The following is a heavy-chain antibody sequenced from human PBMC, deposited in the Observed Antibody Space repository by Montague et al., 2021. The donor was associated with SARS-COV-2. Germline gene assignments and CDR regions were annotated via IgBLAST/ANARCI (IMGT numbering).Heavy chain of an antibody. J-gene: IGHJ6*02. CDR3: ARDTRITMLVVVNRYGMDV. CDR1: GGAISSSSYY. CDR2: IYYSGST. Sequence: SETLSLTCTVSGGAISSSSYYWGWIRQPPGKGLEWIGSIYYSGSTYYNPSPKSRVTIPVDTSKDQFSLKLSSVTAADTAVYYCARDTRITMLVVVNRYGMDVWGQGTTVTVSS. V-gene: IGHV4-39*07. D-gene: IGHD3-22*01.